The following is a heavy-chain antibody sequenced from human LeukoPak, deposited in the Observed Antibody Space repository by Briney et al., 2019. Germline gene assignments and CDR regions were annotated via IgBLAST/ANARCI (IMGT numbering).Heavy chain of an antibody. D-gene: IGHD6-25*01. CDR1: GYSFTNYW. J-gene: IGHJ4*02. CDR2: ICPDDSDT. CDR3: ARLRRIATASSPGGYFDY. Sequence: GESLKISCKGSGYSFTNYWIGWVRQMPGKGLEWMGIICPDDSDTRYSPSFQGQVTISADTSISTAYLQWSSLKASDTAIYYCARLRRIATASSPGGYFDYWGQGALVTVSS. V-gene: IGHV5-51*01.